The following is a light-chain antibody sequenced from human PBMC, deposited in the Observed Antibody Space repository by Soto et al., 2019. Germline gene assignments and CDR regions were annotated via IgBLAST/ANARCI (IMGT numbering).Light chain of an antibody. Sequence: DIQMTQSPSTLSASVGDRVTITCRASQNVENYLAWYQQKPGKAPKLLIYKASGLESGVPSRFSGSGSGTEFSLTISSLQPDDFATYYCQQYNSYSLTFGQGTKVDI. CDR2: KAS. V-gene: IGKV1-5*03. CDR1: QNVENY. J-gene: IGKJ1*01. CDR3: QQYNSYSLT.